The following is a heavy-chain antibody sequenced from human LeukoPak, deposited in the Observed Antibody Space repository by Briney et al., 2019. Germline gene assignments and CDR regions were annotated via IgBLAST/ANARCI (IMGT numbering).Heavy chain of an antibody. D-gene: IGHD4-11*01. CDR3: ASLPTGPYNWFDP. CDR2: ISSSGSTI. Sequence: GGSLRLSCAASGFTFSSYEMNWVRQAPGKGLEWVSYISSSGSTIYYADSVKGRFTISRDNAKNSLYLQMNSLRAEDTADYYCASLPTGPYNWFDPWGQGTLVTVSS. CDR1: GFTFSSYE. V-gene: IGHV3-48*03. J-gene: IGHJ5*02.